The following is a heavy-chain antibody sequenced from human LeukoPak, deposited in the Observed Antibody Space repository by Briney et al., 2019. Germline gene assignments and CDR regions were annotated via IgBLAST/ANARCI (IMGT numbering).Heavy chain of an antibody. CDR3: AKLYYYGSGSYVDY. Sequence: PSETLSLTCTVSGGSISSSSYYWGWIRQPPGKGLEWVSGISDSGEITFYADSVKGRFTISRDNSENTLYLQMNSLRAEDTAVYYCAKLYYYGSGSYVDYWGQGTLVTVSS. J-gene: IGHJ4*02. CDR2: ISDSGEIT. V-gene: IGHV3-23*01. CDR1: GGSISSSSYY. D-gene: IGHD3-10*01.